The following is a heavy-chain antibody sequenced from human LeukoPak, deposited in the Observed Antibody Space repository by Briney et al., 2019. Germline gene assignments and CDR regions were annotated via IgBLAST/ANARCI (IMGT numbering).Heavy chain of an antibody. CDR2: ISSSSSTI. V-gene: IGHV3-48*01. CDR3: ARARGYSGYVAYMDG. Sequence: PGGSLRLSCAASGFTFSSYSMNWVRQAPGKGLEWVSYISSSSSTIYYADSVKGRFTISRDNAKNSLYLQMNSLRAEDTAVYYCARARGYSGYVAYMDGWGKGTTVTVSS. CDR1: GFTFSSYS. D-gene: IGHD5-12*01. J-gene: IGHJ6*03.